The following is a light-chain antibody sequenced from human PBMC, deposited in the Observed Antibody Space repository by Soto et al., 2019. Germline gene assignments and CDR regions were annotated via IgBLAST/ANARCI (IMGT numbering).Light chain of an antibody. J-gene: IGKJ1*01. CDR3: QQYGSSGT. V-gene: IGKV3-20*01. Sequence: EIVLTQSPATLSLSPDERATLSCRASQYIGSNLAWYQQKPGQAPTLLIYGASIRAAGIPDRFSGSGSGTDFTLTISRLEPEDVAVYYCQQYGSSGTFGQGTKVDIK. CDR2: GAS. CDR1: QYIGSN.